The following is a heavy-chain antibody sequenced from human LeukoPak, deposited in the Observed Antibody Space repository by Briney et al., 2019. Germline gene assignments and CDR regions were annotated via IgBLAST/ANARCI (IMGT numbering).Heavy chain of an antibody. D-gene: IGHD3-10*01. CDR2: MNPNSGNT. Sequence: AAVKVSCKAAGYTFTSYDINWVRQATGQGKEWMGWMNPNSGNTGYAQKFQGRVTMTTNTSISTAYMELSSLRSEDTAVYYCARGALSGRHYYYGMDVWGQGTTVTVSS. CDR1: GYTFTSYD. V-gene: IGHV1-8*01. CDR3: ARGALSGRHYYYGMDV. J-gene: IGHJ6*02.